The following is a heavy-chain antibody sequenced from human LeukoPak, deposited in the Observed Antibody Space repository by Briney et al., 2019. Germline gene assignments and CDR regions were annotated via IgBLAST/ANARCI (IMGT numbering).Heavy chain of an antibody. CDR2: INTDGSTT. D-gene: IGHD6-13*01. Sequence: GGSPRLSCAASGFTFSSYWMHWVRQAPGKGLVWVSRINTDGSTTTYADSVQGRFTISRDNAKNTLYLQMNSLRAEDTAVYYCASGLKSYTTSWYGDYWGQGILVTVSS. J-gene: IGHJ4*02. CDR3: ASGLKSYTTSWYGDY. CDR1: GFTFSSYW. V-gene: IGHV3-74*01.